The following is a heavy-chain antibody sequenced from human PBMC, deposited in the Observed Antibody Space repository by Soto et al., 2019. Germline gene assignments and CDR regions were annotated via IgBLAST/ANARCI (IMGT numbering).Heavy chain of an antibody. CDR1: GGSISSGAYY. Sequence: SETLSLTCTVSGGSISSGAYYWGWIRQPPGKGLEWIGSIYYSGSTYYNPSLKSRVTISVDTSKNQFSLNLSLRSGDTALYYCARDYTGRGYFDHWGQGSLVTVSS. V-gene: IGHV4-39*07. J-gene: IGHJ4*02. CDR2: IYYSGST. D-gene: IGHD2-8*02. CDR3: ARDYTGRGYFDH.